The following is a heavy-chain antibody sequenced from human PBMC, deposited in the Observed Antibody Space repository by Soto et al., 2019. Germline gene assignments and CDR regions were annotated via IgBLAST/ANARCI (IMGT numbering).Heavy chain of an antibody. CDR2: IYPGDSDT. CDR3: ARQMGARREKPGFDY. CDR1: GYSFTSYW. Sequence: PGESLKISCKGSGYSFTSYWIGWVRQMPGKGLEWMGIIYPGDSDTRYSPSFQGQVTISADKSISTAYLQWSSLKASDTAMYYCARQMGARREKPGFDYWGQGTLVTVS. V-gene: IGHV5-51*01. D-gene: IGHD1-26*01. J-gene: IGHJ4*02.